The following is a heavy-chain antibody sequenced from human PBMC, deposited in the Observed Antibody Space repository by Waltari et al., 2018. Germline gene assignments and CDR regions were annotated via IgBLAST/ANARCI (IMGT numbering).Heavy chain of an antibody. CDR3: ARGDYGMDV. J-gene: IGHJ6*02. V-gene: IGHV3-30*04. Sequence: QMKLVEYGGGVVQPGGSLRLSRAASGFPFSGYNMYWVRPAPGKGLEWVTLISNDGSSIHYADSGKARFFISRDNSKNALYLQLNSLRTDDTAVYYCARGDYGMDVWGQGTTVTVSS. CDR2: ISNDGSSI. CDR1: GFPFSGYN.